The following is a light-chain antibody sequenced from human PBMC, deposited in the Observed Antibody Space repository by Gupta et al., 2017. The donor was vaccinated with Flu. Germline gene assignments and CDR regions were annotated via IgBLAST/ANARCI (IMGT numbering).Light chain of an antibody. CDR3: QQYKKWPPLT. Sequence: ERATLSCRASQSVTTNLAWYQQKTGQAPRLLMHGASNRATGIPARFSGSGSGTEFTLTISSLQSEDSAVYYCQQYKKWPPLTFGQGTRLEIK. J-gene: IGKJ5*01. CDR1: QSVTTN. CDR2: GAS. V-gene: IGKV3-15*01.